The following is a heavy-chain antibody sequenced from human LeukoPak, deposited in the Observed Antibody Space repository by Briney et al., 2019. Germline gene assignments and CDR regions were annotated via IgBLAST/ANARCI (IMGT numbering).Heavy chain of an antibody. Sequence: GRSLRLSCAASGFTFSSYSMNWVRQAPGKGLEWVSYISSSSSTIYYADSVKGQLTISRDNAKNSLYLQMNSLRAEDTAVYYCARDGCSTSCPFSDYWGQGTLVTVSS. V-gene: IGHV3-48*04. CDR3: ARDGCSTSCPFSDY. D-gene: IGHD2-2*01. CDR2: ISSSSSTI. J-gene: IGHJ4*02. CDR1: GFTFSSYS.